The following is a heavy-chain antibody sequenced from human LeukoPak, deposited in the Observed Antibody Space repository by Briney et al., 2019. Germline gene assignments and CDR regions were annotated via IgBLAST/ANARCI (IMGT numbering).Heavy chain of an antibody. CDR2: ISASGGTT. CDR3: AKSTGRGATDAFDI. J-gene: IGHJ3*02. D-gene: IGHD3-10*01. V-gene: IGHV3-23*01. CDR1: GFTFSSYA. Sequence: GGSLRLSCAASGFTFSSYAMSWVRQAPGKGLVWVSPISASGGTTYYADSVKGRFTISRGNSKNTVYLQMNSLRAEDTAVYYCAKSTGRGATDAFDIWGQGTMVTVSS.